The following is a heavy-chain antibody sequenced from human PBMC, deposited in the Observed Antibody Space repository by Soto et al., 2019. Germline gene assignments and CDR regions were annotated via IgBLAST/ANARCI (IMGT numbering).Heavy chain of an antibody. CDR3: ARYYDSTIWYYFDY. CDR2: ISWNGRST. CDR1: GFTFDDYG. J-gene: IGHJ4*02. Sequence: EVQLVESGGGVVRPGGSLRLSCAASGFTFDDYGMGWVRQAPGKGLEWVSGISWNGRSTGFAESVKGRFTISRDSAKSSLYLQMNSLRAEDTAFYYCARYYDSTIWYYFDYWGQGTLVTVSS. D-gene: IGHD6-13*01. V-gene: IGHV3-20*04.